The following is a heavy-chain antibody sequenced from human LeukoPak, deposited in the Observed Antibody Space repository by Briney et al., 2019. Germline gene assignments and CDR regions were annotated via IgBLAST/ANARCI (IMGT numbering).Heavy chain of an antibody. CDR1: GFTFSSYE. D-gene: IGHD3-22*01. V-gene: IGHV3-21*05. Sequence: GGSLRLSCAASGFTFSSYEMNWVRQAPGKGLEWVSYISSSSSYIYYADSVKGRFTISRDNAKKSLYLQMNSLRAADTAVYYCARGLSDSSGYYGYYFDYWGQGTLVTVSS. J-gene: IGHJ4*02. CDR3: ARGLSDSSGYYGYYFDY. CDR2: ISSSSSYI.